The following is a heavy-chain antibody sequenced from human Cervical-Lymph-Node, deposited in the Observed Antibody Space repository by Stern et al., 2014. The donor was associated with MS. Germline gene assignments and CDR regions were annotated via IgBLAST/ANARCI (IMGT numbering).Heavy chain of an antibody. CDR2: IWFDGRNK. D-gene: IGHD2-15*01. Sequence: VQLVESGGGVVQPGGSLSLSCAASGFTFRTTGMHWVRQAPGKGPEWVAVIWFDGRNKYYADSVKGRFTISRDNSKETVDLQMNGLRAEDTAVYYCARDGCGGSCYSRVDPWGQGTLVTVSS. CDR3: ARDGCGGSCYSRVDP. V-gene: IGHV3-33*01. J-gene: IGHJ5*02. CDR1: GFTFRTTG.